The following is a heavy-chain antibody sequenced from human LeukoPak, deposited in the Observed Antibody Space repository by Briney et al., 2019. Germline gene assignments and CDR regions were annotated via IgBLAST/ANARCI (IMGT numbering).Heavy chain of an antibody. V-gene: IGHV5-51*01. J-gene: IGHJ1*01. CDR2: IYPGDSDT. CDR1: GYSFTNYW. CDR3: ATLGEDSEYFQH. Sequence: GESLKISCKGFGYSFTNYWIGWVRQMPGKGLEWMGIIYPGDSDTRYSPSFQGQVTVSADKSISTAYLQWGSLKASDTAMYYCATLGEDSEYFQHWGQGTLVTVSS.